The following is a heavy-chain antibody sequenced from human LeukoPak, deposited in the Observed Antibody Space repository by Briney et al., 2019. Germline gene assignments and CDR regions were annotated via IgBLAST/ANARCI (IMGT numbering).Heavy chain of an antibody. CDR1: GGSISSSNW. D-gene: IGHD6-13*01. CDR3: ARASSSWYYFDY. Sequence: PSETLSLTCAVSGGSISSSNWWSWVRQPPGKGLEWIGEIYHSGSTNYNPSLKSRVTISVDKSKSQFSLKLSSVTAADTAVYYCARASSSWYYFDYWGQGTLVTVSS. J-gene: IGHJ4*02. V-gene: IGHV4-4*02. CDR2: IYHSGST.